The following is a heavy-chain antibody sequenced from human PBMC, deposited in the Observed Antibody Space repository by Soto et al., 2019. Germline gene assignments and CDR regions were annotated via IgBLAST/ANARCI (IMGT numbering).Heavy chain of an antibody. V-gene: IGHV4-61*01. CDR1: GGSVSIAKYY. D-gene: IGHD1-7*01. CDR3: ARGFPWDYSS. Sequence: PSGTLALTCTSCGGSVSIAKYYGTWIQQPPGKGLEWIGYMSYSGSTNYNPSLKSRVTISVGTSRNQFSLRLSSVTAADTDVYYCARGFPWDYSSWGKGTLVPVSS. J-gene: IGHJ5*02. CDR2: MSYSGST.